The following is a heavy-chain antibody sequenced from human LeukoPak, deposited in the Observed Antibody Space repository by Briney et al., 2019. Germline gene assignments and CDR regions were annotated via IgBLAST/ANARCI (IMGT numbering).Heavy chain of an antibody. D-gene: IGHD6-13*01. J-gene: IGHJ6*02. Sequence: GGSLRLSCAASGFTFSSYGMHWVRQAPGKGLEWVAVISYDGTNKYYADSVKGRFTISRDNSKNTLYVQMHSLGGEDTAVYYCAKSIIAAVGKDYYYAVDAWGQGTTVTVSS. CDR2: ISYDGTNK. V-gene: IGHV3-30*18. CDR1: GFTFSSYG. CDR3: AKSIIAAVGKDYYYAVDA.